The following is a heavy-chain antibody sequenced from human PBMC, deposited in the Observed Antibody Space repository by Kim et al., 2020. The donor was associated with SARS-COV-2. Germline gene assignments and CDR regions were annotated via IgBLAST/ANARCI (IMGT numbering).Heavy chain of an antibody. V-gene: IGHV1-69*04. D-gene: IGHD2-2*01. J-gene: IGHJ4*02. CDR2: IIPILGIA. CDR3: ARDLEGIVVVPAANGY. CDR1: GGTFSSYA. Sequence: SVKVSCKASGGTFSSYAISWVRQAPGQGLEWMGRIIPILGIANYAQKFQGRVTITADKSTSTAYMELSSLRSEDTAVYYCARDLEGIVVVPAANGYWGQGTLVTVSS.